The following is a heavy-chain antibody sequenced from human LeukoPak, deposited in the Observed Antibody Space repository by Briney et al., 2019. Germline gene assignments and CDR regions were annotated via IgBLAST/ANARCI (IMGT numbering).Heavy chain of an antibody. CDR3: ARQKCTSASCLTKNAFDI. D-gene: IGHD2-2*01. J-gene: IGHJ3*02. CDR1: GGSISSYY. CDR2: IYTSGST. V-gene: IGHV4-4*09. Sequence: SETLSLTCTVSGGSISSYYWSWIRQPPGKGLEWIGYIYTSGSTNYNPSLESRVTISVDTSKNQFSLDLSSVTAADTAVYYCARQKCTSASCLTKNAFDIWGQGTMVTVSS.